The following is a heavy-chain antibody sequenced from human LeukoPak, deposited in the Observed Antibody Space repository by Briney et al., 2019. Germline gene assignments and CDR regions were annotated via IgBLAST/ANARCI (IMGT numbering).Heavy chain of an antibody. CDR1: GFTFSSYS. Sequence: GGSLRLSCAASGFTFSSYSMNWVRQAPGKGREWVSSISSSSSYIYYADSVKGRFTISRDNAKNSLYLQMNSLRAEDTAVYYCARVLTVGATTDAFDIWGQGTMVTVSS. D-gene: IGHD1-26*01. V-gene: IGHV3-21*01. CDR3: ARVLTVGATTDAFDI. CDR2: ISSSSSYI. J-gene: IGHJ3*02.